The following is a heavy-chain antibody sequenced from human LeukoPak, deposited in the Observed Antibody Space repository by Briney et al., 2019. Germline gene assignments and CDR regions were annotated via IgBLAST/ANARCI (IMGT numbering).Heavy chain of an antibody. CDR2: IRYDGSNK. V-gene: IGHV3-30*02. Sequence: GGSLRLSCAASGFTFSSYGMHWVRPAPGKGLEWVAFIRYDGSNKYYADSVKGRFTISRDNSKNTLYLQMNSLRAEDTAVYYCAKRFSSGFHLDYWGQGTLVTVSS. J-gene: IGHJ4*02. D-gene: IGHD3-22*01. CDR3: AKRFSSGFHLDY. CDR1: GFTFSSYG.